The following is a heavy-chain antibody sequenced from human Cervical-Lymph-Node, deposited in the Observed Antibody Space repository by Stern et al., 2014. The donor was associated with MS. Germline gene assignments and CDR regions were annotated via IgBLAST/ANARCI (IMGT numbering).Heavy chain of an antibody. CDR2: INPNGGVT. D-gene: IGHD3-16*01. Sequence: VQLLQSGPEVKKPEASVMVSCKTSGYTFTNYYIHWVRQAPGQGLEWMGIINPNGGVTASAQKFQGRLTMTRDTSTTTVYMRLITLTSEDTAMYYCTRAVGGVGREWGQGTLVFVSS. V-gene: IGHV1-46*01. CDR1: GYTFTNYY. J-gene: IGHJ4*02. CDR3: TRAVGGVGRE.